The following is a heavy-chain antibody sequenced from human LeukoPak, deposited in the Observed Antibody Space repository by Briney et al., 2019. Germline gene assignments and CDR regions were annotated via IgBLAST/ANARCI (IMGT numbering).Heavy chain of an antibody. D-gene: IGHD4-23*01. CDR3: ATYGGNSGPLFDY. CDR2: IYYXXSX. CDR1: GGSXSSYY. V-gene: IGHV4-59*01. Sequence: PSETLSLTCTVSGGSXSSYYWSWIRQPPGKGLXXXGYIYYXXSXXXNPXXXXXVXXSXXTSKNQFSLKLSSVTAADTTVYYCATYGGNSGPLFDYWGQGTLVTVSS. J-gene: IGHJ4*02.